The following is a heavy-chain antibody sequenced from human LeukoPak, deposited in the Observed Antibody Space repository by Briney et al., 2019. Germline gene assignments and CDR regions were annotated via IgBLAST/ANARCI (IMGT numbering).Heavy chain of an antibody. Sequence: GGSLRLSCAASVFTFSNYWMSWVRQAPRNGPEWVANIKQDGSETDYVDSVKGRFTISRDNAKNSLCLQVNSLRAEDTAVYYCARVYSSSSGKNVFDIWGQGTMVIVSS. CDR1: VFTFSNYW. CDR3: ARVYSSSSGKNVFDI. D-gene: IGHD6-6*01. V-gene: IGHV3-7*03. CDR2: IKQDGSET. J-gene: IGHJ3*02.